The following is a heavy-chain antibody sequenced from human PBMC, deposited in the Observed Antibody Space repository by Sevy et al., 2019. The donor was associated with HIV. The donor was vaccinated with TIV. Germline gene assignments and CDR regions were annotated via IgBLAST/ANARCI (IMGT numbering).Heavy chain of an antibody. CDR1: GFTFSSYW. V-gene: IGHV3-74*01. D-gene: IGHD2-15*01. CDR3: ARVWGCSGGSCYPYYYYGMDV. CDR2: INSDGSST. Sequence: GGSLRLSCAASGFTFSSYWMHWVRQAPGKGVVWVSRINSDGSSTSYADSVKGRFTISRDNAKNTLYLQMNSLRAEDTAVYYCARVWGCSGGSCYPYYYYGMDVWGQGTTVTVSS. J-gene: IGHJ6*02.